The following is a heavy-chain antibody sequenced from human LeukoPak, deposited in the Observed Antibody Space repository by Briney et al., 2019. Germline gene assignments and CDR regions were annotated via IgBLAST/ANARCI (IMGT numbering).Heavy chain of an antibody. V-gene: IGHV3-23*05. CDR2: IEKDSSGA. J-gene: IGHJ2*01. D-gene: IGHD3-16*01. CDR1: GFVFSNYA. Sequence: GASLRLSCVASGFVFSNYAMTWVRQAPGKGLECVATIEKDSSGAYYAHSVKGRFTISRDNSKNTLYLQMTSLRAEDTAVFFCAKRRGMEITDWYFDFWGRGTLVTVSS. CDR3: AKRRGMEITDWYFDF.